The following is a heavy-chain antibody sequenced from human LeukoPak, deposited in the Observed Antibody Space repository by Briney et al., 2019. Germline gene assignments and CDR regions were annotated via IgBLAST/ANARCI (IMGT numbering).Heavy chain of an antibody. CDR2: ISSRSTYI. CDR1: GFTFSSYS. Sequence: PGGSLRLSCAASGFTFSSYSMNWVRQAPGKGLEWVSSISSRSTYIYYADSVKGRFTISRDNAKNSLYLQMNSLRAEDTAVYYCVRSWSTYTYAEYWGQGTLVTVSS. D-gene: IGHD3-3*01. V-gene: IGHV3-21*01. J-gene: IGHJ4*02. CDR3: VRSWSTYTYAEY.